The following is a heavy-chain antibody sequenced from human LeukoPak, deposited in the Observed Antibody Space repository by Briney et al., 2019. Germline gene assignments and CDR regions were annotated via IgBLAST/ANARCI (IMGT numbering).Heavy chain of an antibody. CDR3: AREGYYYGSFDY. CDR1: GFTFSSYA. Sequence: GRSLRLSCAASGFTFSSYAMHWVRQAPGKGLEWVAVISYDGSNKYYADSVKGRFTISRDNSKNTLYLQMNSLRAEDTAVYYCAREGYYYGSFDYWGQGTLVTVSS. D-gene: IGHD3-10*01. CDR2: ISYDGSNK. J-gene: IGHJ4*02. V-gene: IGHV3-30-3*01.